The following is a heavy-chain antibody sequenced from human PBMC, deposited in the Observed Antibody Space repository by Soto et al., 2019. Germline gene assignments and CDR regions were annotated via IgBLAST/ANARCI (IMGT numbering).Heavy chain of an antibody. CDR2: TKNKANNYTT. CDR3: TIEGAYPGPDFDY. CDR1: VFTCSDRY. Sequence: SLRLSCAASVFTCSDRYIDCFRQAPGKGLEGVGRTKNKANNYTTEYAASVKGRFSISRDYSRDSVYLQMNSLKTDDTAVYYCTIEGAYPGPDFDYWGQGTLVTVSS. D-gene: IGHD3-16*01. J-gene: IGHJ4*02. V-gene: IGHV3-72*01.